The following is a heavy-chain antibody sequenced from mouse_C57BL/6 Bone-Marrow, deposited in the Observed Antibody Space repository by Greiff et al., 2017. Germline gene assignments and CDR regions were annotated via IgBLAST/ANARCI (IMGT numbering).Heavy chain of an antibody. Sequence: VQLQQSGAELARPGASVKLSCKASGYTFTSYGISWVKQRTGQGLEWIGEIYPRSGNTYYNEKFKGKATLTADKSSSTAYMELRSLTSEDSAVYFCARCRLLRILVFFFDYWGQGTTLTVSS. CDR1: GYTFTSYG. J-gene: IGHJ2*01. CDR2: IYPRSGNT. D-gene: IGHD2-3*01. CDR3: ARCRLLRILVFFFDY. V-gene: IGHV1-81*01.